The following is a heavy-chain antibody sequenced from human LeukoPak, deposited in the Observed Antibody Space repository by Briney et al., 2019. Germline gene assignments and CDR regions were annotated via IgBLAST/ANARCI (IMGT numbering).Heavy chain of an antibody. CDR3: ARDEYYYDSSGYYLY. CDR2: ISYDGSKK. CDR1: GFTFSSYA. D-gene: IGHD3-22*01. J-gene: IGHJ4*02. Sequence: GGSLRLSCAASGFTFSSYAMHWVRQAPGKGLEWVGVISYDGSKKYYADAVNGRLTISRENYKNTLYLQMNSMRAEEKAVYYCARDEYYYDSSGYYLYWGQGTLVTVSS. V-gene: IGHV3-30*04.